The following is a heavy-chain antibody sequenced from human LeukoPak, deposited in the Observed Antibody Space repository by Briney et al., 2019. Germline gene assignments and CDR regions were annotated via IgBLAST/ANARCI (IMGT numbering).Heavy chain of an antibody. CDR3: ARDRYGGAFDI. CDR2: IHPSTGNP. J-gene: IGHJ3*02. D-gene: IGHD3-16*01. CDR1: GYSFTNYA. V-gene: IGHV7-4-1*02. Sequence: WASVKVSCKASGYSFTNYAMNWVRQAPGQGLEWMGWIHPSTGNPTYAQGFTGRFVFSLDTSVSTAYLQISSLKAEDTAVYYCARDRYGGAFDIWGQGTMVTVSS.